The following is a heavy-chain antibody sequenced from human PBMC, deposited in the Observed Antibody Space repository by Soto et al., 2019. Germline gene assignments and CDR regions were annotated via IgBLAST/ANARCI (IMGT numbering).Heavy chain of an antibody. V-gene: IGHV3-23*01. Sequence: EVQLLESGGGLVQPGGSLRLSCAASGFTFSSYAMSWVRQAPGKGLEWVSAISGSGGSTYYADSVKGRFTISRDNSKNTLYLQMNSLRAEDTAVYYCAKDPRAGGSSKSNWFDPWGQGTLVTVSS. CDR3: AKDPRAGGSSKSNWFDP. J-gene: IGHJ5*02. CDR2: ISGSGGST. CDR1: GFTFSSYA. D-gene: IGHD2-15*01.